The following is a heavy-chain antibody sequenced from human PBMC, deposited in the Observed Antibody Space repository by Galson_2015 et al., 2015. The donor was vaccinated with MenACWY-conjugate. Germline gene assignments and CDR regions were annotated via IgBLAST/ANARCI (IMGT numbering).Heavy chain of an antibody. Sequence: SLRLSCAASGFTFTDAWVTWVRQAPGKGLEWVGRIKPKTDGGTADYGAPVKGRFTISRDDSERTLFLQMDSLRTEDSAVYYCATLAYGYNPHWGQGTLVTVSS. CDR2: IKPKTDGGTA. J-gene: IGHJ4*02. CDR1: GFTFTDAW. V-gene: IGHV3-15*01. D-gene: IGHD1-14*01. CDR3: ATLAYGYNPH.